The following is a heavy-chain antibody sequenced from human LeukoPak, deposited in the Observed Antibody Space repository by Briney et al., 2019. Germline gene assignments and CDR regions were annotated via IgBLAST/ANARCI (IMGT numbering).Heavy chain of an antibody. J-gene: IGHJ4*02. D-gene: IGHD1-14*01. CDR2: ISGSGGST. Sequence: GGSLRLSCAASGFTFSSYAMSWVRQAPGKGLEWVSAISGSGGSTYYADFVKGRFTISRDNSKNTLYLQMNSLRAEDTAVYYCAKPRYPFRTTDFDYWGQGTLVTVSS. CDR1: GFTFSSYA. CDR3: AKPRYPFRTTDFDY. V-gene: IGHV3-23*01.